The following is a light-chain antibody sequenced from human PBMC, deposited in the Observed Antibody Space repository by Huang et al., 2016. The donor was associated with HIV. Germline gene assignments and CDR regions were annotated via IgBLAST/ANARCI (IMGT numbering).Light chain of an antibody. CDR1: GSVVGD. CDR2: GTS. V-gene: IGKV3-15*01. CDR3: QQYNKWPYT. Sequence: TRAVCQGAGVWLACRAGGSVVGDLAWYQVRPGRAPRCLINGTSTRAAGVPARFSGGGSGTEFTLTITSLQSEDFVIYFCQQYNKWPYTFGLGTKLEIK. J-gene: IGKJ2*01.